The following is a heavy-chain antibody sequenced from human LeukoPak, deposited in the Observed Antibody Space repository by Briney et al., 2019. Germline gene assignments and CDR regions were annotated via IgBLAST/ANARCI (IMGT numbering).Heavy chain of an antibody. CDR2: INPNSGGT. CDR3: ARATSTAATDGRDSY. J-gene: IGHJ4*02. V-gene: IGHV1-2*02. D-gene: IGHD2-15*01. CDR1: GYTFTGYY. Sequence: ASVKVSCKASGYTFTGYYMHWVRQARGQGLEWMGWINPNSGGTNYAQKFQGRVTMTRDTSISTAYMELSRLRSDDTAVYYCARATSTAATDGRDSYWGQGTLVTVSS.